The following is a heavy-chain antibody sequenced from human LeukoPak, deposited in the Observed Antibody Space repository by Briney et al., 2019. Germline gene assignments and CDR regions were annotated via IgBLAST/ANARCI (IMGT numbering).Heavy chain of an antibody. CDR1: GGTFSSYA. J-gene: IGHJ4*02. CDR3: ASYGSGNYYSPYYFDY. V-gene: IGHV1-69*13. D-gene: IGHD3-10*01. CDR2: IIPIFGTA. Sequence: SVKVSCKASGGTFSSYAISWVRQAPGQGLEWMGGIIPIFGTANYAQKFQGRVTITADESTSTAYMELSSLRSEDTAVYYCASYGSGNYYSPYYFDYWGQGTLVTVSS.